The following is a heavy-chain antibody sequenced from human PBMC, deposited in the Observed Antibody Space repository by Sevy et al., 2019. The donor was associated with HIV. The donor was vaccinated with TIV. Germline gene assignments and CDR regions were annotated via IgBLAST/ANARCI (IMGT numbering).Heavy chain of an antibody. CDR2: IWFDGSNT. D-gene: IGHD4-17*01. J-gene: IGHJ4*02. V-gene: IGHV3-33*01. CDR1: GFTFSTYG. Sequence: GGSLRLSYAASGFTFSTYGMHWVRQAPGKGLEWVAVIWFDGSNTYYADSVKGRFTISRDIAKNTLHLQMNSLRAEDTAVYYYARDLEFYDYGDYGPAFMPDYWGQGTLVTVSS. CDR3: ARDLEFYDYGDYGPAFMPDY.